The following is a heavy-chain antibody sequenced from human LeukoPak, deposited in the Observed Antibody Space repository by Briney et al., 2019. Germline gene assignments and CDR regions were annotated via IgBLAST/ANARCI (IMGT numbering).Heavy chain of an antibody. CDR3: ARERRYQLLLGYYYYMDV. V-gene: IGHV3-53*01. CDR1: GFTVSSNY. D-gene: IGHD2-2*01. CDR2: IYSGGST. Sequence: GGSLRLSCAASGFTVSSNYMSWVRQAPGEGLEWVSVIYSGGSTYYADSVKGRFTISRDNAKNSLYLQMNSLRAEDTAVYYCARERRYQLLLGYYYYMDVWGKGTTVTVSS. J-gene: IGHJ6*03.